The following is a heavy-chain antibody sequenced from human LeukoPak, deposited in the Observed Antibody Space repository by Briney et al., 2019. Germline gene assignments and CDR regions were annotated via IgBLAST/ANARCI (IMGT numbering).Heavy chain of an antibody. Sequence: PGRSLRLSCAASGFTFSSYAMHWVRQAPGKGLEWVAIISYDGSNKFYADSVKGRFTISRDNSKNTLYLQMSSLGPEDTAMYYCATQNTFGGVIGYFDYWGQGTLVTVSS. J-gene: IGHJ4*02. CDR2: ISYDGSNK. V-gene: IGHV3-30*03. D-gene: IGHD3-16*02. CDR1: GFTFSSYA. CDR3: ATQNTFGGVIGYFDY.